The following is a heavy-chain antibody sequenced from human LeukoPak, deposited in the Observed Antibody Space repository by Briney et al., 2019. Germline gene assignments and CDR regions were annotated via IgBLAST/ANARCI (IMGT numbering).Heavy chain of an antibody. J-gene: IGHJ1*01. CDR2: ISWNSGII. CDR1: GFTFDDSA. Sequence: GGSLRLSCAASGFTFDDSAMHWVRRVPGKGLEWVSGISWNSGIIDYADSVKGRFTISRDNAKNSLYLQMNNLRPDDTAFYYCAKAPPYYSDSSGYFQHWGQGTLVTVSS. CDR3: AKAPPYYSDSSGYFQH. V-gene: IGHV3-9*01. D-gene: IGHD3-22*01.